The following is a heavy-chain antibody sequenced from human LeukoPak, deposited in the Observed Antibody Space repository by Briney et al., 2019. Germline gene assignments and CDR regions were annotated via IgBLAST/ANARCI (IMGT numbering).Heavy chain of an antibody. V-gene: IGHV3-23*01. CDR1: GFTFNVAA. Sequence: GGSLRVSCAASGFTFNVAAMNWVRQSPGKGLEWVATIIGNGFSTYYADSVSGRFTISRDNSQNTLFLQINSLRDEDTAIYYCAKGRRDGYNFPLFDYWGHGALVTVSS. J-gene: IGHJ4*01. CDR3: AKGRRDGYNFPLFDY. CDR2: IIGNGFST. D-gene: IGHD5-24*01.